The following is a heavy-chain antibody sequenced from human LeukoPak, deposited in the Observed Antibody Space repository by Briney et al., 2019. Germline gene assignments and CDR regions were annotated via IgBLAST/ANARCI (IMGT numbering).Heavy chain of an antibody. CDR3: AKTSRTPYGSGSYREYFQH. Sequence: PGGSLRLSCAASGFTFSSYGMHWVRQAPGKGLEWVAFIRYDGSNKYYADSVKGRFTISRDNSKNTLYLQMNSLRAEDTAVYYCAKTSRTPYGSGSYREYFQHWGQGTLVTVSS. D-gene: IGHD3-10*01. J-gene: IGHJ1*01. CDR1: GFTFSSYG. V-gene: IGHV3-30*02. CDR2: IRYDGSNK.